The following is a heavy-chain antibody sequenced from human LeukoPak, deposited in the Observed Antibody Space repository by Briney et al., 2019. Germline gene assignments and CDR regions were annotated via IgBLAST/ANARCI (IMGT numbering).Heavy chain of an antibody. CDR2: IRGSGSNT. Sequence: GGSLRLSCTTSGFTFSNYAMNWVRQAPGKGLEWVSDIRGSGSNTHYADSVKGRFTISRDNSKNTLYLQMNSLRAEDTAICYCAKGAADIVAIPFDPWGQGTLVTVSS. CDR1: GFTFSNYA. J-gene: IGHJ5*02. V-gene: IGHV3-23*01. CDR3: AKGAADIVAIPFDP. D-gene: IGHD5-12*01.